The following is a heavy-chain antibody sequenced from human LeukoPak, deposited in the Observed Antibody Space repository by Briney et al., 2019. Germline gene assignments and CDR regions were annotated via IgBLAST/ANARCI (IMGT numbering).Heavy chain of an antibody. CDR3: AKDLAAVPGNKYFAY. Sequence: GGSLRLSCAASGFTFSTYDMTWVRQAPGKGLEWVSSISGSGGSTYYADSVKGRFTTSRDNSKNTLYLQMNGRRPEDTAVYYCAKDLAAVPGNKYFAYWGQGTLVTVSS. D-gene: IGHD6-19*01. CDR2: ISGSGGST. V-gene: IGHV3-23*01. CDR1: GFTFSTYD. J-gene: IGHJ4*02.